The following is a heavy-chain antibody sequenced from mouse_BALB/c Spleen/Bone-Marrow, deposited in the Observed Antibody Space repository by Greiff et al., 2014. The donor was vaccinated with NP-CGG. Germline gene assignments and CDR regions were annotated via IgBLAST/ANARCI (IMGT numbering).Heavy chain of an antibody. CDR2: IYPGDGDT. J-gene: IGHJ2*01. CDR1: GYTFTSYW. V-gene: IGHV1-87*01. CDR3: ARNFPFDY. Sequence: QVQLQQPGAELARPGASVKLSCKASGYTFTSYWMQWVKQRPGQGLEWIGAIYPGDGDTGYTQKFKGKATSTADKSSTTAYMQLSSLTSEDSAVYYCARNFPFDYWGQGTTLTVSS.